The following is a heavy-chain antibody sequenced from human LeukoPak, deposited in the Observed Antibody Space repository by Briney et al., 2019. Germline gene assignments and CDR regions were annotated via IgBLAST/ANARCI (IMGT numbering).Heavy chain of an antibody. CDR3: ARSQQRLAHWYFDL. V-gene: IGHV1-69*01. D-gene: IGHD6-25*01. Sequence: SVKVSCKASGGTFSSYAISWVRQAPGPGLEWMGGIIPIFGTANYAQKFQGRVTITADESTSTAYMELSSLRSEDTAVYYCARSQQRLAHWYFDLWGRGTLVTVSS. CDR1: GGTFSSYA. J-gene: IGHJ2*01. CDR2: IIPIFGTA.